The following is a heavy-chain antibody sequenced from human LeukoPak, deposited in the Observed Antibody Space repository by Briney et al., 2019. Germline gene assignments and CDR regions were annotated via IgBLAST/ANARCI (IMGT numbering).Heavy chain of an antibody. CDR1: RGSLSRYY. CDR2: IYTSGST. CDR3: AGGGQWLDPFDY. Sequence: SETLSHTRIVPRGSLSRYYWRWIRPPAGKGVEWIGRIYTSGSTNYNPRIQSRVTMSVDTSENQFSLKLTAVTATDTAVYYCAGGGQWLDPFDYWGQGTLVTVSS. J-gene: IGHJ4*02. D-gene: IGHD6-19*01. V-gene: IGHV4-4*07.